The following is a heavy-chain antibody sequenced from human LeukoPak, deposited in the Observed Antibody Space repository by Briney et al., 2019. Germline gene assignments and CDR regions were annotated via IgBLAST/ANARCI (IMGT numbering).Heavy chain of an antibody. J-gene: IGHJ4*02. V-gene: IGHV4-61*02. CDR1: GGSISSGSYY. CDR3: ARRGDT. Sequence: SETLSLTCTVSGGSISSGSYYWNWIRQPAGKGLEWIGRIYTSGSTNYNPSLKSRVTISIDTSNNQFSLKLNSVTATDTAVYYCARRGDTWGQGTLVTVSS. CDR2: IYTSGST.